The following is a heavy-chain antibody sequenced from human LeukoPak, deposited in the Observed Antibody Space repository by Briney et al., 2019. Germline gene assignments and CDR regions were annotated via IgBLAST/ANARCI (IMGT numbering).Heavy chain of an antibody. D-gene: IGHD2-2*01. CDR3: ARQRRDIVVVPAAIASFKYYYYMDV. V-gene: IGHV4-34*01. CDR1: GGSFSGYY. Sequence: SETLSLTCAVYGGSFSGYYWSWIRQPPGKGLEWIGEINHSVSTNYNPSLKSRVTISVDTSKNQFSLKLSSVTAADTAVYYCARQRRDIVVVPAAIASFKYYYYMDVWGKGTTVTVSS. CDR2: INHSVST. J-gene: IGHJ6*03.